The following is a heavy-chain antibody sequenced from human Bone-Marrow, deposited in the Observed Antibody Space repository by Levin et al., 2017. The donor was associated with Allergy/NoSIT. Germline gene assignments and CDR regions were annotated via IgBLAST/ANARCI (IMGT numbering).Heavy chain of an antibody. D-gene: IGHD1-14*01. J-gene: IGHJ4*02. Sequence: SCTVSGGSIRSYYWSWIRQPAGKGLEWIGRIFPSGTTSYNPSLKSRVTMSVDTSKNHFSLNLNSVTAADTAVYYCARIGIYRYFDYCGQGTLVTVSS. CDR3: ARIGIYRYFDY. CDR1: GGSIRSYY. CDR2: IFPSGTT. V-gene: IGHV4-4*07.